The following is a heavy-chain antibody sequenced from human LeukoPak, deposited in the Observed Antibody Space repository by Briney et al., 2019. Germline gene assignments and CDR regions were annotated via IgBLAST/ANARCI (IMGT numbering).Heavy chain of an antibody. J-gene: IGHJ4*02. Sequence: PGGSLRLSCAASGFTVSSSYMYWVRQAPGKGLEWVSFFYRGDSTYYAESVRGRFTISRDNSKNTLYLLMNSLIPEDTAVYYCARVQSSGLGDYWGQGTLVTVSS. CDR2: FYRGDST. CDR1: GFTVSSSY. D-gene: IGHD6-19*01. CDR3: ARVQSSGLGDY. V-gene: IGHV3-53*01.